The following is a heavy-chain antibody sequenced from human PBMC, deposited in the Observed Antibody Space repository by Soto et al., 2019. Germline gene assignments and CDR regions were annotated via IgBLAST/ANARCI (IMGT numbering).Heavy chain of an antibody. V-gene: IGHV1-24*01. CDR1: GYTLTELS. CDR2: FDHEDGET. Sequence: ASVKVSCKVSGYTLTELSMHWVRQAPGKGLEWMGGFDHEDGETIYAQKFQGRVTMTEDTSTDTAYMELSSLRSEDTAVYYCATCHYIVVVVAAPIFDYWGQGTLVTFSS. D-gene: IGHD2-15*01. CDR3: ATCHYIVVVVAAPIFDY. J-gene: IGHJ4*02.